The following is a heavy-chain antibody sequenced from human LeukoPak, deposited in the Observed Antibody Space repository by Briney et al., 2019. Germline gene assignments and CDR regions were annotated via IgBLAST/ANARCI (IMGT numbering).Heavy chain of an antibody. Sequence: PGGSLRLSCAASGFSVSNAWMSWVRQPPGKGLEWVGRIKSEADGWTTDYAAPVKDRFTISRDDSKSTLYLEMNGLKTEDAGVYYCTTGPAQTRTYYAVWTGYYYHYYGMDVWGQGTTITVSS. CDR3: TTGPAQTRTYYAVWTGYYYHYYGMDV. J-gene: IGHJ6*02. D-gene: IGHD3/OR15-3a*01. CDR2: IKSEADGWTT. V-gene: IGHV3-15*01. CDR1: GFSVSNAW.